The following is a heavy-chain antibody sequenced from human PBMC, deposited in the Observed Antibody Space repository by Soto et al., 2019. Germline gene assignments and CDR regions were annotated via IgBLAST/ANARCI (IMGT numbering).Heavy chain of an antibody. Sequence: QVQLQQWGAGLLKPSETLSLTCAVYGGSFSGYYWSWIRQPPGKGLEWIGEINHSGSTNYNPSLTRRVTISVDTAKNHRSLKLSSGTAADTAVYYCANRLSLESSSWFHNWFDPWGQGTLVTVSS. V-gene: IGHV4-34*01. D-gene: IGHD6-13*01. CDR2: INHSGST. J-gene: IGHJ5*02. CDR3: ANRLSLESSSWFHNWFDP. CDR1: GGSFSGYY.